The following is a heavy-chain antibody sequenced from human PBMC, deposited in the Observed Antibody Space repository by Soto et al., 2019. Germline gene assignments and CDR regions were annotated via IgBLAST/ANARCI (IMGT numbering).Heavy chain of an antibody. CDR3: ARDITGTTGPWFDP. CDR2: IIPIFGTA. Sequence: SLKVSCKPSVGTFRSYAISWVRQAPGQGLEWMGGIIPIFGTANYAQKFQGRVTITADKSTSTAYMELSSLRSEDTAVYYCARDITGTTGPWFDPWGQGTLVTVSS. CDR1: VGTFRSYA. J-gene: IGHJ5*02. V-gene: IGHV1-69*06. D-gene: IGHD1-7*01.